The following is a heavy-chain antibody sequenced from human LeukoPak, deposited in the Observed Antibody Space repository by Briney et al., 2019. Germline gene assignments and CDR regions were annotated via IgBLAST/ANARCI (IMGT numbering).Heavy chain of an antibody. V-gene: IGHV4-59*08. CDR1: GGSISSYY. CDR3: ARHHYSTYSSFDY. J-gene: IGHJ4*02. D-gene: IGHD4-11*01. Sequence: ETLRLSCTVSGGSISSYYLSWIRQPPGKGLEWIGYIYYSGSTNYNPSLKSRVTISVDTSKNQFSLRLSSVTAADTAVYFCARHHYSTYSSFDYWGQVAIVTVSS. CDR2: IYYSGST.